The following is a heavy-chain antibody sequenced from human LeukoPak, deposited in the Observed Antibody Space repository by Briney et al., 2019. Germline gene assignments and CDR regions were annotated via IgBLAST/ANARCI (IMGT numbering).Heavy chain of an antibody. CDR2: INTDGSST. J-gene: IGHJ4*02. CDR3: ARGYSGTYRVDY. CDR1: GLTFSSYW. Sequence: GGSLRLSCAASGLTFSSYWMHWVRQAPGKGLVWVSRINTDGSSTDYADSVKGRFTISRDNAKNTLYLQMNSLRAEDTAVYYCARGYSGTYRVDYWGQGTLVTVSS. D-gene: IGHD1-26*01. V-gene: IGHV3-74*01.